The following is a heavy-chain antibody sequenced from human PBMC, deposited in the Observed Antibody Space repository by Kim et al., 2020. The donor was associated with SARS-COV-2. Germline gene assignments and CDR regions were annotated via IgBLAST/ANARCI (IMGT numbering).Heavy chain of an antibody. CDR2: MYHDGNT. Sequence: SETLSLICSVSGSSIGSKDYSWAWVRQPPGKGLEWIGNMYHDGNTYYRPSLKSRVTMSVDTSKNQFSLKLSSVTAADTAVYYCATRRGDNWGQGILVTVS. CDR3: ATRRGDN. J-gene: IGHJ4*02. V-gene: IGHV4-39*01. CDR1: GSSIGSKDYS.